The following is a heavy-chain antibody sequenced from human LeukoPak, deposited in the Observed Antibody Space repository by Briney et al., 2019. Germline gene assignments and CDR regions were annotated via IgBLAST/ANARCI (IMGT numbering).Heavy chain of an antibody. Sequence: GESLKISCKGSGYSFTIYWIGWVRQMPWKGLEWMGIIYPGDSDTRYSPSFQGQVTISADKSISTAYLQWSSLKASDTAMYYCARPNYCSGGSCSFDYWGQGTLVTVSS. CDR2: IYPGDSDT. V-gene: IGHV5-51*01. CDR3: ARPNYCSGGSCSFDY. CDR1: GYSFTIYW. J-gene: IGHJ4*02. D-gene: IGHD2-15*01.